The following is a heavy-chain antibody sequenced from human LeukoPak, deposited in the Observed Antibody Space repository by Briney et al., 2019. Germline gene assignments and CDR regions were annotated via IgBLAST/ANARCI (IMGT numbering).Heavy chain of an antibody. Sequence: GESLKISCKGSGYSFTSYWIGWVRQLPGKGLEWMGIIYPGDSDTRYSPSFQGQVTISADKSISTAYLQWSSLKASDTAMYYCARHGSSSSPLSDYYYYMDVWGKGTTVTVSS. J-gene: IGHJ6*03. CDR2: IYPGDSDT. CDR1: GYSFTSYW. V-gene: IGHV5-51*01. CDR3: ARHGSSSSPLSDYYYYMDV. D-gene: IGHD6-6*01.